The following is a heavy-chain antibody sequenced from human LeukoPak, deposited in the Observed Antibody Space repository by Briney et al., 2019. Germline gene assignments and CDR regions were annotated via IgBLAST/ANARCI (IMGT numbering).Heavy chain of an antibody. Sequence: SETLSLTCTVSGGSISSGNYYWSWIRQPAGKGLEWIGHIYISGSTNYNPSLMSRVTMSLDTSKNQFSLKLSSVTAADTAVYYCARGRTYGSGSYDWGKGTTVTISS. CDR2: IYISGST. CDR3: ARGRTYGSGSYD. V-gene: IGHV4-61*09. CDR1: GGSISSGNYY. D-gene: IGHD3-10*01. J-gene: IGHJ6*04.